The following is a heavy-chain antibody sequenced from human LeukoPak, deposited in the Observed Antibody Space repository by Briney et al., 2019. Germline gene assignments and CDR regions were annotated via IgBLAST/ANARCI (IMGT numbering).Heavy chain of an antibody. CDR1: GFTFSNYW. CDR3: ARVWCSSTSCYTSPLDY. J-gene: IGHJ4*02. CDR2: IKSDGSST. V-gene: IGHV3-74*01. D-gene: IGHD2-2*02. Sequence: PGGSLRLSCAVSGFTFSNYWMHWVRQAPGKGLVWVSRIKSDGSSTIYADSVKGRFTISRDNAKNTLSLQMNSLRAEDTAVYYCARVWCSSTSCYTSPLDYWGQGTLVTVSP.